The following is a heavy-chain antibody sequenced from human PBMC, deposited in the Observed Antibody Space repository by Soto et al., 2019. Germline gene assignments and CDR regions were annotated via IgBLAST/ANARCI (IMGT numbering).Heavy chain of an antibody. V-gene: IGHV1-3*01. CDR1: GYTFTSYA. CDR2: INAGNGNT. Sequence: ASVKVSCKASGYTFTSYAMHWVRQAPGQRLEWMGWINAGNGNTKYSQKFQGRVTITRYTSASTAYMELSSLRSEDTAVYYCARDGGAGRLLTAWGQGTLVTVSS. D-gene: IGHD2-21*01. CDR3: ARDGGAGRLLTA. J-gene: IGHJ5*02.